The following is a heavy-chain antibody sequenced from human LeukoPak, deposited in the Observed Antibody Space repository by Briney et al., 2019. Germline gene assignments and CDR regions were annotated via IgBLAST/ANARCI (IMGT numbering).Heavy chain of an antibody. D-gene: IGHD5-12*01. V-gene: IGHV4-59*01. J-gene: IGHJ6*03. Sequence: PSETLSLTCTISGGSISSYYWSWIRQPPGKGLEWIGYIYYTGSTNHNPSLKSRVTISVDTSKNQFSLKLSSVTAADTAVYYCARVVYSGYDFRGAMDVWGKGTTVTVSS. CDR3: ARVVYSGYDFRGAMDV. CDR1: GGSISSYY. CDR2: IYYTGST.